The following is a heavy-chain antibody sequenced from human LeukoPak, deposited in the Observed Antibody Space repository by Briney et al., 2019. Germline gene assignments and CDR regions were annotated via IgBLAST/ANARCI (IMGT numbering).Heavy chain of an antibody. CDR3: AKEETYNAFDI. CDR1: GFHFSTYG. D-gene: IGHD2-2*02. V-gene: IGHV3-33*06. CDR2: IWYDGSNK. J-gene: IGHJ3*02. Sequence: PGGSLRLSCAASGFHFSTYGMHWVRQAPGKGLEWVGVIWYDGSNKIYAESVKGRFTVSRDNSKNTLYLQMNSLRAEDTAVYYCAKEETYNAFDIWGQGTMVTVSS.